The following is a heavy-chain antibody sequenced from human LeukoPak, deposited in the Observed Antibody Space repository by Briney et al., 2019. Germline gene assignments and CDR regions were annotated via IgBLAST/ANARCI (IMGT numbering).Heavy chain of an antibody. Sequence: PGGSLRLSCAASGSTVSSNYMSWVRQAPGKGLEWVSVIYSGGSTYYADSVKGRFTISRDNSKNTLYLQMNSLRAEDTAVYYCARDGRLSRYSSSWYYFDYWGQGTLVTVSS. V-gene: IGHV3-53*01. CDR1: GSTVSSNY. CDR3: ARDGRLSRYSSSWYYFDY. J-gene: IGHJ4*02. D-gene: IGHD6-13*01. CDR2: IYSGGST.